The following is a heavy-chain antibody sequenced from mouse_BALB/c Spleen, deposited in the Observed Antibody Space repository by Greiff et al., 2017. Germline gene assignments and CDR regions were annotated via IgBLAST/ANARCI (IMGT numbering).Heavy chain of an antibody. CDR3: ARDDYAWFAY. J-gene: IGHJ3*01. V-gene: IGHV3-2*02. CDR2: ISYSGST. D-gene: IGHD2-4*01. Sequence: DVKLQESGPGLVKPSQSLSLTCTVTGYSITSDYAWNWIRQFPGNKLEWMGYISYSGSTSYNPSLKSRISITRDTSKNQFFLQLNSVTTEDTATYYCARDDYAWFAYWGQGTLVTVSA. CDR1: GYSITSDYA.